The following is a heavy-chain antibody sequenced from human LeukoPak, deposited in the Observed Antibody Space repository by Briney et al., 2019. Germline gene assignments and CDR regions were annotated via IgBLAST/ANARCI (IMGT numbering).Heavy chain of an antibody. CDR3: ARGYQIKHYGSGRYYFDY. CDR1: GGSISSSNW. V-gene: IGHV4-4*02. Sequence: SGTLSLTCAVSGGSISSSNWWSWVRQPPGKGLEWIGEIYHSGSTNYNPSLKSRVTISVDKSKNQFSLKLSSVTAADTAVYYCARGYQIKHYGSGRYYFDYWGQGTLVTVSS. CDR2: IYHSGST. J-gene: IGHJ4*02. D-gene: IGHD3-10*01.